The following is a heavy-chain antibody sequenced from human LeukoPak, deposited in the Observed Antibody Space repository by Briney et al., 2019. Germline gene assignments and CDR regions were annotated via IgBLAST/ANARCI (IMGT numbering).Heavy chain of an antibody. CDR1: GFTFNGYE. CDR3: ARKGGLTGDFDY. J-gene: IGHJ4*02. Sequence: PGGSLRLSCAASGFTFNGYEMNWVRQAPGKGLEWLSYISSSGTTMYYADSVKGRFTISRDNSKNTLYLQLASLRSEDTAVYYCARKGGLTGDFDYWGQGTLVTVSS. D-gene: IGHD3-16*01. CDR2: ISSSGTTM. V-gene: IGHV3-48*03.